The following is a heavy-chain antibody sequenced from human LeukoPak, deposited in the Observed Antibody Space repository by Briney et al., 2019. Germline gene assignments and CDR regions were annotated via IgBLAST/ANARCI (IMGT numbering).Heavy chain of an antibody. CDR3: ARSFARRYCSGGSCYSYYYYGMDV. CDR1: GYTFTSYD. D-gene: IGHD2-15*01. Sequence: VASVKVSCKASGYTFTSYDINWVRQATGQGLEWMGWMNPNSGNTGYAQKFQGRVTMTRNTSISTAYMELSSLRSEDTAVYYCARSFARRYCSGGSCYSYYYYGMDVWGQGTTVTVSS. CDR2: MNPNSGNT. J-gene: IGHJ6*02. V-gene: IGHV1-8*01.